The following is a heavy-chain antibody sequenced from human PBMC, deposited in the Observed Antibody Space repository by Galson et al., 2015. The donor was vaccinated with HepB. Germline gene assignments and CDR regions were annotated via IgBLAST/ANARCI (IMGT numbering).Heavy chain of an antibody. D-gene: IGHD6-13*01. CDR3: ATMSLTGSWYFARMLPDY. Sequence: SCKASGYNFTGYYMHWVRQAPGQGLEWMGCINPNSGGTNYAQKFQGRVTMTRDTSISTAYMELSRLRSDDTAVYYCATMSLTGSWYFARMLPDYWGQGTLVTVSS. CDR2: INPNSGGT. V-gene: IGHV1-2*02. CDR1: GYNFTGYY. J-gene: IGHJ4*02.